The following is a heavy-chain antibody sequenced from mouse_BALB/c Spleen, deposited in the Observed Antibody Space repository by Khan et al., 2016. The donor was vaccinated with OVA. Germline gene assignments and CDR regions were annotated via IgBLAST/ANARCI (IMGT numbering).Heavy chain of an antibody. CDR1: GYTFTDYA. J-gene: IGHJ3*01. CDR3: VRGGKFAY. D-gene: IGHD1-1*02. Sequence: QVRLQQSGAELVRPGVSVKISCTASGYTFTDYAMHWVKQRHAKSLEWIGVISTIYGDAYYKQKFQGQASMTVDRSSSTVYMELARLTSEDSAIYYCVRGGKFAYWGQGTLVTVSA. V-gene: IGHV1S137*01. CDR2: ISTIYGDA.